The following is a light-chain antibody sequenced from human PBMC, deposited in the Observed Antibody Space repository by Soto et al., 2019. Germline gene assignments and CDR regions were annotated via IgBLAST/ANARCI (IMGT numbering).Light chain of an antibody. CDR3: QQYGRSPPFT. V-gene: IGKV3-20*01. CDR2: GAS. CDR1: QSVSSSS. J-gene: IGKJ4*01. Sequence: EIVLTQSPGTLSLSPGERATLSCRASQSVSSSSLAWYQQKPGQAPRLLIYGASSRATGIPDRFSGSGSGTDFTLTISRLEPEDFAVYYCQQYGRSPPFTFGGGTKVEIK.